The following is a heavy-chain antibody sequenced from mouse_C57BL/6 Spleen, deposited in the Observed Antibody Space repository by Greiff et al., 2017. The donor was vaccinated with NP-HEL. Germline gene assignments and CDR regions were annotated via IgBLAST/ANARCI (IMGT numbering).Heavy chain of an antibody. V-gene: IGHV1-62-2*01. J-gene: IGHJ4*01. Sequence: QVQLKQSGAELVKPGASVKLSCKASGYTFTEYTIHWVKQRSGQGLEWIGWFYPGSGSIKYNEKFKDKATLTADKSSSTVYMELSRLTSEDSAVYFCARHEEPGYSIYYAMDYWGQGTSVTVSS. CDR1: GYTFTEYT. D-gene: IGHD2-5*01. CDR3: ARHEEPGYSIYYAMDY. CDR2: FYPGSGSI.